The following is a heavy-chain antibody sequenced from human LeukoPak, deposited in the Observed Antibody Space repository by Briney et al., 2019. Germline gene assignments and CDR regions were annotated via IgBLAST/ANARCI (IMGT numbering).Heavy chain of an antibody. Sequence: PSETLSLTCTVSGGSISSYYWSWIRQPPGKGREWIGYIYYSGSTNYNPSLKSRVTISVDTSKNQFSLKLSSVTAADTAVYYCARVRVRSLGTLDAFDIWGQGTMVTVSS. J-gene: IGHJ3*02. V-gene: IGHV4-59*01. CDR3: ARVRVRSLGTLDAFDI. CDR1: GGSISSYY. D-gene: IGHD3-10*01. CDR2: IYYSGST.